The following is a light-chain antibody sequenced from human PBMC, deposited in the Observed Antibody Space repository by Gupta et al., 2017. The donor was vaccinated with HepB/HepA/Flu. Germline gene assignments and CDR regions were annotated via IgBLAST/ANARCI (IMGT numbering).Light chain of an antibody. CDR2: AAS. Sequence: DSQMTQSPSSLSASVGDRVTITCRARQSISNYLNWYQQRPGKVPTLLIYAASTLQSGVPSRFSGGGSGTDFTLTISSLQPEDSATYYCQQSYTIPWTFGQGTKVEI. J-gene: IGKJ1*01. CDR3: QQSYTIPWT. V-gene: IGKV1-39*01. CDR1: QSISNY.